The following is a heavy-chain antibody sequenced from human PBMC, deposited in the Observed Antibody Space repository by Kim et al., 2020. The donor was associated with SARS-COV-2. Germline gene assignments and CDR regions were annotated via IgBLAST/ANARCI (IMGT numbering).Heavy chain of an antibody. V-gene: IGHV1-46*01. CDR2: INPSADDT. CDR1: EYTFTSYL. CDR3: AGEITATQGAGGLDV. D-gene: IGHD4-17*01. Sequence: ASVKVSCKASEYTFTSYLIHWVRQAPGQGLEWMGIINPSADDTRYAQKFEGRVTMTRDTSTNIIYMELSSLKSDDTAVYYCAGEITATQGAGGLDVWGQG. J-gene: IGHJ6*02.